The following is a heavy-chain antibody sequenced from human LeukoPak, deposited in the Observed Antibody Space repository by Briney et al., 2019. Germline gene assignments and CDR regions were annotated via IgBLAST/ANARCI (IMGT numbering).Heavy chain of an antibody. J-gene: IGHJ3*02. CDR2: IYTSGST. D-gene: IGHD2-15*01. CDR3: ARDPRESSLYAFDI. Sequence: PSETLSLTCTVSGGSISSYYWSWIRQPAGKGLEWIGRIYTSGSTNYNPSLKSRVTMSVDTSKNQFSLKLSSVTAADTAVYYCARDPRESSLYAFDIWGQGTMVTVSS. CDR1: GGSISSYY. V-gene: IGHV4-4*07.